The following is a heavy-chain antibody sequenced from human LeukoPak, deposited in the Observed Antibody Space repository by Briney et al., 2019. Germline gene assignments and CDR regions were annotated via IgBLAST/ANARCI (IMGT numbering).Heavy chain of an antibody. CDR1: GFPFNTYG. CDR2: ISYDGTNK. V-gene: IGHV3-30*03. J-gene: IGHJ1*01. D-gene: IGHD3-22*01. Sequence: PGRSLRLSCAASGFPFNTYGMHWVRQAPGKGLEWVAVISYDGTNKFYADSVKGRFTISRDNSRNTVYLQVNRLRVEDTAVYYCARVNPTNSGFYTYWGQGTLVTVSS. CDR3: ARVNPTNSGFYTY.